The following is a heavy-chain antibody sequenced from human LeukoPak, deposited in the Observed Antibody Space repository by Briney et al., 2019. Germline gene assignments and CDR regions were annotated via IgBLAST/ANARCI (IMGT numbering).Heavy chain of an antibody. Sequence: GRSLRLSCAASGFTFDDYAMHWVRQAPGKGLEWVSGISWNSGSIGYADSVKGRFTISRDNAKNSLYLQMNSLRAEDTALYYCAKDNGYSYGKSIDYWGQGTLVTVSS. CDR1: GFTFDDYA. J-gene: IGHJ4*02. D-gene: IGHD5-18*01. CDR3: AKDNGYSYGKSIDY. V-gene: IGHV3-9*01. CDR2: ISWNSGSI.